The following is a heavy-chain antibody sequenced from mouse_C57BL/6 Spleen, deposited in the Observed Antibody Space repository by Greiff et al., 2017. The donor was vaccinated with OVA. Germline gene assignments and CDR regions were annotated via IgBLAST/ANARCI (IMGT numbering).Heavy chain of an antibody. J-gene: IGHJ2*01. V-gene: IGHV2-2*01. Sequence: VQLQQSGPGLVQPSQSLSITCTVSGFSLTSYGVHWVRQSPGKGPEWLGVIWSGGSTDYNAAFISRLSISKDNSKSQVFFKMNSLQADDTAIYYCARNEQVGVYFDYWGQGTTLTVSS. D-gene: IGHD1-3*01. CDR3: ARNEQVGVYFDY. CDR1: GFSLTSYG. CDR2: IWSGGST.